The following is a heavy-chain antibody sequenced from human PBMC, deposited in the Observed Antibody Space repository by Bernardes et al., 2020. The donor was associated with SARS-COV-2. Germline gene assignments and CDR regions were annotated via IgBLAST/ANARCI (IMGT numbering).Heavy chain of an antibody. J-gene: IGHJ4*02. D-gene: IGHD2-15*01. CDR2: ISYDGSDE. CDR1: GFTFSPYV. CDR3: ARIEAPGARLYYFDY. V-gene: IGHV3-30-3*01. Sequence: GGSLRLSCAASGFTFSPYVIHWVRQAPGKGLEWVALISYDGSDESYADSVRGRFTISRDNSKNILYLQMTSLRAEDTAVYYCARIEAPGARLYYFDYWGQGTLVTVSS.